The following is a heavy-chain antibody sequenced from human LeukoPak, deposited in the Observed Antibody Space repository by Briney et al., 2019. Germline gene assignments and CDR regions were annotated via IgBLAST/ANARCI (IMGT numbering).Heavy chain of an antibody. CDR1: GYTFTSYD. D-gene: IGHD6-19*01. J-gene: IGHJ3*02. V-gene: IGHV1-8*02. Sequence: ASVKVSCTASGYTFTSYDINWVRQATGQGLESMGWMNPDSGNAGYAQKFQGRVTMTRNTSISTAYMELSRLRSEDTAVYYCARSLAVAGTLVLDAFDIWGQGTMVTASS. CDR2: MNPDSGNA. CDR3: ARSLAVAGTLVLDAFDI.